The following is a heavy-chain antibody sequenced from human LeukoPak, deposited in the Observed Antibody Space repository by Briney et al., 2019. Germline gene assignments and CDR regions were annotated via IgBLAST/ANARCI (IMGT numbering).Heavy chain of an antibody. CDR3: ARDDENSSGWYSGRY. V-gene: IGHV4-31*03. CDR1: GGSINNDDYY. D-gene: IGHD6-19*01. J-gene: IGHJ4*02. Sequence: PSQTLSLTCTVSGGSINNDDYYWSWIRQHPERGLEWIGHIYYSGNTYYNPSLKSRVTISVDTSKNQFSLKLSSVTAADTAVYYCARDDENSSGWYSGRYWGQGTLVTVSS. CDR2: IYYSGNT.